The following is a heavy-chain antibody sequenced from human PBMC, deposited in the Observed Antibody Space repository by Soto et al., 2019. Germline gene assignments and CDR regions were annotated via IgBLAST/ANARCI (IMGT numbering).Heavy chain of an antibody. CDR3: PRVQVTRGYNWFDP. J-gene: IGHJ5*02. Sequence: EVQLVESGGGLVQPGGSLRLSCAASGFSFSSYWMSWVRQAPGKGLEWVANIKQDGSEQYYVDSVKGRFTISRDNAKNSLYLQMKSRRAEDTAVYYCPRVQVTRGYNWFDPWGQGTLVTVSS. CDR1: GFSFSSYW. D-gene: IGHD4-4*01. CDR2: IKQDGSEQ. V-gene: IGHV3-7*01.